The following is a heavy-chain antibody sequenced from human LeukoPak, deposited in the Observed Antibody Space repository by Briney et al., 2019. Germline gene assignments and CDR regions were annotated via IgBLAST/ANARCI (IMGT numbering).Heavy chain of an antibody. V-gene: IGHV1-2*02. CDR2: INPNSGGT. J-gene: IGHJ3*02. CDR3: ARDLMFSGWSDAFDT. D-gene: IGHD6-19*01. CDR1: GYTFTGYY. Sequence: ASVKVSCKASGYTFTGYYMHWVRQAPGQGLEWMGWINPNSGGTNYAQKFQGRVAMTRDTSISTAYMELSRLRSDDTAVYYCARDLMFSGWSDAFDTWGQGTMVTVSS.